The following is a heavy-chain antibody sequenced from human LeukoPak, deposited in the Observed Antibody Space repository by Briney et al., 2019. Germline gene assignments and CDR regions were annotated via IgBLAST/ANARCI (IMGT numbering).Heavy chain of an antibody. CDR3: ARGLDYPEYGMDV. J-gene: IGHJ6*02. Sequence: SQTLSLTCTVSGGSISSGGYYWSWIRQHPGKGLEWIGYIYYSGSTYYNPSLKSRVTISIDTSKNQFSLKLSSVTAADTAVYYCARGLDYPEYGMDVWGQGTTVTVSS. CDR2: IYYSGST. V-gene: IGHV4-31*03. D-gene: IGHD2-2*03. CDR1: GGSISSGGYY.